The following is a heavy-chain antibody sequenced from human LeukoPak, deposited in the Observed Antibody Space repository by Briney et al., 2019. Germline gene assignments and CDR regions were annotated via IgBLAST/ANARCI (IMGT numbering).Heavy chain of an antibody. CDR2: ISAYKGNT. J-gene: IGHJ3*02. Sequence: GASVKVSCKASGYTFTSYGISWLRQAPGQGREGMGWISAYKGNTNYAQKLQGRVTMPTDTSTRTAYMELRSLRSDDTAVYYCARGICSGGSCYLGDAFDIWGQGTMVTVSS. V-gene: IGHV1-18*01. CDR3: ARGICSGGSCYLGDAFDI. CDR1: GYTFTSYG. D-gene: IGHD2-15*01.